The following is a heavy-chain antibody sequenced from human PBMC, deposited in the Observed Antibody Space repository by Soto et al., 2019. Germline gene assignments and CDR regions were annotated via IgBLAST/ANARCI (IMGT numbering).Heavy chain of an antibody. D-gene: IGHD3-10*01. Sequence: GGSLRLSCAASGFTFSSYGMHWVRQAPGKGLEWVAVISYDGSNKYYADSVKGRFTISRDNSKNTLYLQMNSLRAEDTAVYYCAKDHRDGSGSYYIYYYGMDVWGQGTTVTVSS. CDR1: GFTFSSYG. V-gene: IGHV3-30*18. J-gene: IGHJ6*02. CDR3: AKDHRDGSGSYYIYYYGMDV. CDR2: ISYDGSNK.